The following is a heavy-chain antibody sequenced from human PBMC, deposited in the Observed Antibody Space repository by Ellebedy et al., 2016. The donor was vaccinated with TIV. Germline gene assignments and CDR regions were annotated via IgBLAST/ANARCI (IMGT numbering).Heavy chain of an antibody. Sequence: GESLKISCAASGFTFSSYSMNWVRQAPGKGLEWVSSISSSSSYIYYADSVKGRFTISRDNAKNSLYLQMNSLRAEDTAVYYCARDGWLVVDDAFDIWGQGTMVTVSS. CDR1: GFTFSSYS. J-gene: IGHJ3*02. V-gene: IGHV3-21*01. CDR3: ARDGWLVVDDAFDI. D-gene: IGHD2-21*01. CDR2: ISSSSSYI.